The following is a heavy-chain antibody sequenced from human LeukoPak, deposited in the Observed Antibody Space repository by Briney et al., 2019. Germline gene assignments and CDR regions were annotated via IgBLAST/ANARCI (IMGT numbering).Heavy chain of an antibody. V-gene: IGHV3-23*01. CDR2: ISGSGGST. CDR1: GFIFSSYA. D-gene: IGHD4-17*01. Sequence: PGGSLRLSCAASGFIFSSYAMSWVRQAPGNGLEWVSAISGSGGSTYYADSVKGRFTISRDNSKNTLYLQMNSLRAEDTAVYSCATSGDYGVRLFDPWGQGTLVTVSS. J-gene: IGHJ5*02. CDR3: ATSGDYGVRLFDP.